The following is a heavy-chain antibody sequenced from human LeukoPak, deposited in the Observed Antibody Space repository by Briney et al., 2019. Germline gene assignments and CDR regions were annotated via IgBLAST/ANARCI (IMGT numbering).Heavy chain of an antibody. J-gene: IGHJ4*02. CDR2: IYHSGTT. CDR3: ASSGYSYGDY. V-gene: IGHV4-4*02. CDR1: GGSISSGHW. Sequence: PSETLSLTCAVSGGSISSGHWWSWVRRSPGKGLEWIGEIYHSGTTNYNPSLKSRVTLSVDKSKNQFSLKLSSVTAADTAVYYCASSGYSYGDYWGQGTLVTVSS. D-gene: IGHD5-18*01.